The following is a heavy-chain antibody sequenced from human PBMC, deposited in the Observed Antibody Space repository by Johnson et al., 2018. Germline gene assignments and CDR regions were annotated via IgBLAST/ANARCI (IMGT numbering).Heavy chain of an antibody. V-gene: IGHV3-7*01. J-gene: IGHJ4*02. D-gene: IGHD4-17*01. CDR3: ARDLIGGYADSQFDY. CDR1: GFTFSNYW. CDR2: IKPDGSEK. Sequence: VQLVEGGGGLAQPGGSLGLFCAASGFTFSNYWMRWVRQAPGKGLEWVAYIKPDGSEKSYVDSVKGRFTIFRDNAKNSLYLQMNSLRAEDTAGYFCARDLIGGYADSQFDYWGQGTLVTVSS.